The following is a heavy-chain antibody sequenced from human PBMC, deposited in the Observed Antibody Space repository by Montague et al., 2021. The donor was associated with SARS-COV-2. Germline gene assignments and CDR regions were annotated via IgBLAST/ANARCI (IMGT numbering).Heavy chain of an antibody. D-gene: IGHD4-17*01. Sequence: SETLSLTCTVSGDSVSSSDHYWGWIRQPPGKGLEWLGIVYYSGYTYHXXXVKGRVTISIDASKNQFSLKLNSLTATDTALYHCARRRLREDYFDFWGQGTLLTVSS. CDR2: VYYSGYT. CDR1: GDSVSSSDHY. J-gene: IGHJ4*02. V-gene: IGHV4-39*01. CDR3: ARRRLREDYFDF.